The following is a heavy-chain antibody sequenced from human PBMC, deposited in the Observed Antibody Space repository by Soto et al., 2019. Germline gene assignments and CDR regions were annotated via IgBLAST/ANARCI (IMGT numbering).Heavy chain of an antibody. CDR1: GGTFSSYA. D-gene: IGHD3-22*01. CDR2: IIPIFGTA. V-gene: IGHV1-69*01. Sequence: QVQLVQSGAEVKKPGSSVKVSCKASGGTFSSYAISWVRQAPGQGLEWMGGIIPIFGTANYAQKFQGRVTITADESTSTAYMELSSMRSEDKAVYYCAGGGVSSGYPYYYYYYGMDVWGQGTTVTVSS. CDR3: AGGGVSSGYPYYYYYYGMDV. J-gene: IGHJ6*02.